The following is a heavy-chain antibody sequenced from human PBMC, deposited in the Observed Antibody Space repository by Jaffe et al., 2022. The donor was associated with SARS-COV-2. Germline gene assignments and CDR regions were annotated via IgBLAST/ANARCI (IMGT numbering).Heavy chain of an antibody. D-gene: IGHD3-10*01. CDR2: LSGRGDGT. V-gene: IGHV3-23*01. CDR1: GFTFYVYA. Sequence: EVQLLESGGGLVQPGGSLRLSCEASGFTFYVYAMSWVRQAPGKGLEWVSALSGRGDGTYYADSVRGRFTISRDNFKDTVFLQMNSLRVEDTALYFCVKGTRNNFSSGSVDLWGQGTLVTVSS. CDR3: VKGTRNNFSSGSVDL. J-gene: IGHJ4*02.